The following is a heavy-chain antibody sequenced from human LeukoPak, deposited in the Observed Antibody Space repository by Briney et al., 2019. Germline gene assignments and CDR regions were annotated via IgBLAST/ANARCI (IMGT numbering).Heavy chain of an antibody. CDR1: GFTFSSYG. CDR2: ISYDGGIK. Sequence: PGGSLRLSXVASGFTFSSYGMHWVRQAPGKGLEWVAFISYDGGIKHYADSVKGRLTISRDNSKNTLHLQMNSLRPEDTAVYYCAKVGDYGGNPYWGQGTLVTVSS. D-gene: IGHD4-23*01. V-gene: IGHV3-30*02. CDR3: AKVGDYGGNPY. J-gene: IGHJ4*02.